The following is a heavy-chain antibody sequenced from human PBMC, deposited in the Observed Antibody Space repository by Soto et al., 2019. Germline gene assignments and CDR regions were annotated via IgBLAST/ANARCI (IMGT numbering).Heavy chain of an antibody. CDR3: AREGGSVVPAVKDY. D-gene: IGHD2-2*01. CDR1: GYTFTSCG. J-gene: IGHJ4*02. CDR2: ISAYNGNT. Sequence: ALVNVSCKASGYTFTSCGISWVRQAPGQGLECMGWISAYNGNTNYAQKLQGRVTMTTDTSTSTAYMELRSLRSDDTAVYYCAREGGSVVPAVKDYWGQGTLVTVSS. V-gene: IGHV1-18*04.